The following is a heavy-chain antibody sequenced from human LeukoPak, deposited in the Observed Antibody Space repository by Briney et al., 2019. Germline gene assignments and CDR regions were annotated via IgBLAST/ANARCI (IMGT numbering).Heavy chain of an antibody. CDR1: GGSFSGCY. Sequence: SETLSLTCAVYGGSFSGCYWSWIRQPPGKGLEWIGEINHSGSTNYNPSLKSRVTISVDTSKNQFSLKLSSVTAADTAVYYCARGWSRYYGMDVWGKGTTVTVSS. D-gene: IGHD3-3*01. V-gene: IGHV4-34*01. CDR2: INHSGST. J-gene: IGHJ6*04. CDR3: ARGWSRYYGMDV.